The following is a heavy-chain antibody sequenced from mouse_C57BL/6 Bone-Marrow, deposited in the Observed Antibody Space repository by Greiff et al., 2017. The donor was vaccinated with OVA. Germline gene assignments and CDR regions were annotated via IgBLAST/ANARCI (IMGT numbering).Heavy chain of an antibody. D-gene: IGHD2-1*01. CDR1: GFNIKDDY. V-gene: IGHV14-4*01. CDR3: TTLIYYGNSAWFAY. J-gene: IGHJ3*01. CDR2: IDPENGDT. Sequence: EVQLQQSGAELVRPGASVKLSCTASGFNIKDDYMHWVKQRPEQGLEWIGWIDPENGDTAYASKFQGKATITADTSSNTAYLQLSILTSEDTAVYYCTTLIYYGNSAWFAYWGQGTLVTVSA.